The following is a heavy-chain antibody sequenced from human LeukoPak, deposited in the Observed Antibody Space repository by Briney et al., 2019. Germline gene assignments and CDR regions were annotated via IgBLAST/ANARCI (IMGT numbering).Heavy chain of an antibody. Sequence: SSETLSLTCAVYGGSFSGYYWSWIRQPPGKGLEWIGEINHSGSTNYNPPLKSRVTISVDTSKNQFSLKLSSVTAADTAVYYCASYSNGTDYWGQGTLVTVSS. CDR3: ASYSNGTDY. J-gene: IGHJ4*02. CDR1: GGSFSGYY. V-gene: IGHV4-34*01. CDR2: INHSGST. D-gene: IGHD2/OR15-2a*01.